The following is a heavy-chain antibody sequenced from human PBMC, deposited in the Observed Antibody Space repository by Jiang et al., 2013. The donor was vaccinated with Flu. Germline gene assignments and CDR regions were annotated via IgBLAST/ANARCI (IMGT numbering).Heavy chain of an antibody. V-gene: IGHV4-39*01. CDR3: GRHGGTDWYTXSDY. CDR1: AGAMTSSTYY. J-gene: IGHJ4*02. Sequence: GPGLVKPSETLSLTCTVSAGAMTSSTYYWGWIRQAPGKGLEWIGSVFYGGSTYYSPSLKSRVTISVDTSKNQLSLKLSSVTAADTAVYYCGRHGGTDWYTXSDYWGQGTLVTVSS. CDR2: VFYGGST. D-gene: IGHD6-19*01.